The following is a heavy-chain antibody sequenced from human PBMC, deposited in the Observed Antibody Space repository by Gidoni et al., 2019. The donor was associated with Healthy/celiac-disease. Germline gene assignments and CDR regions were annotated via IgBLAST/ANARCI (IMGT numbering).Heavy chain of an antibody. CDR2: IYYSGST. CDR3: ARDYYDSSLLYYFDY. D-gene: IGHD3-22*01. Sequence: QLQLQESGPGLVKPSETLSLTCTVSGGSISSSSYYWGWIRQPPGKGLEWIGSIYYSGSTHYNPSLKSRVTISVDTSKNQFSLKLSSVTAADTAVYYCARDYYDSSLLYYFDYWGQGTLVTVSS. J-gene: IGHJ4*02. CDR1: GGSISSSSYY. V-gene: IGHV4-39*07.